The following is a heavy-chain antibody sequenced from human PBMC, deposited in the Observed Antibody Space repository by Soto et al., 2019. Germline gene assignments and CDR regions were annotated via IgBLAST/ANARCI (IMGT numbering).Heavy chain of an antibody. J-gene: IGHJ4*02. CDR2: ISAYNGNT. V-gene: IGHV1-18*01. CDR1: GYTFTSYG. D-gene: IGHD3-22*01. Sequence: QVQLVQSGAEVKKPGASVKVSCKASGYTFTSYGISWVRQAPGQGLEWVGWISAYNGNTNYAQKLQGRVTMTTDTSTSTAYMELRSLRSDDTAVYYCARDRDTYYYDSSGFYYFDYWGQGTLVTVSS. CDR3: ARDRDTYYYDSSGFYYFDY.